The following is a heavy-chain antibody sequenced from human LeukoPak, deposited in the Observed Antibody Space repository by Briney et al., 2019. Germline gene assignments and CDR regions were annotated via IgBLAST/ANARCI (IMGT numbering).Heavy chain of an antibody. Sequence: GGSLRLSCVGSGFTISNYWMHWVRQVPGTRLAWVSRIHPDGSITTYADSVKGRFTISRDNAKNTLYLQMNSLRAEDTAVYYCAPQQTYSPYNWFDPWGQGTLVTVSS. CDR1: GFTISNYW. D-gene: IGHD5-12*01. CDR3: APQQTYSPYNWFDP. V-gene: IGHV3-74*03. J-gene: IGHJ5*02. CDR2: IHPDGSIT.